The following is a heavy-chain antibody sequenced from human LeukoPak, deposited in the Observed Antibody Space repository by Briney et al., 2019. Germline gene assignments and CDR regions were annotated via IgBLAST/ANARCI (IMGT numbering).Heavy chain of an antibody. CDR3: ARGWYNFDY. CDR1: GFMFNNYA. Sequence: GGSLRLSCAPSGFMFNNYAMNWVRQAPGKGLEWVSGINSGERRYYADSLRGRFTISSDNSKNTLYLQMHSLRAEDTAVYFCARGWYNFDYWGQGTLVTVSS. CDR2: INSGERR. D-gene: IGHD6-19*01. V-gene: IGHV3-23*01. J-gene: IGHJ4*02.